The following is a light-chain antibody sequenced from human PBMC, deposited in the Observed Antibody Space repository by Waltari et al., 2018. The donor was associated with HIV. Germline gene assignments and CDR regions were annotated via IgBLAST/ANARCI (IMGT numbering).Light chain of an antibody. J-gene: IGLJ2*01. CDR2: DDS. V-gene: IGLV3-21*02. CDR1: NIGSKS. CDR3: QVWSNSGDHSGGV. Sequence: SYVLSQAPSVSVAPGQTASITCGGNNIGSKSVPWYQQKPGQAPVLVVYDDSDRPSGIPERFSGSNSGNTATLTISRVEAGDEADYYRQVWSNSGDHSGGVFGGGTKLTVL.